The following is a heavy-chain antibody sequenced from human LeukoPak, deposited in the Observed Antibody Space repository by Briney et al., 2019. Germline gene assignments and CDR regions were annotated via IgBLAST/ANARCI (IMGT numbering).Heavy chain of an antibody. CDR2: IYYSGST. CDR1: GGSISSGSYY. V-gene: IGHV4-61*01. CDR3: ARDRRGYGELLYTNWFDP. Sequence: PSETLSLTCAVYGGSISSGSYYWSWIRQPPGKGLEWIGYIYYSGSTNYNPSLKSRVTISVDTSKNQFSLKLSSVTAADTAVYYCARDRRGYGELLYTNWFDPWGQGTLVTVSS. J-gene: IGHJ5*02. D-gene: IGHD3-10*01.